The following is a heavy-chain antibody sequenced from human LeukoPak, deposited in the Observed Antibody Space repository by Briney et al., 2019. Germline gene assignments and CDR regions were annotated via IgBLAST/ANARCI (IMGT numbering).Heavy chain of an antibody. CDR2: ISSSSSSYI. V-gene: IGHV3-21*01. Sequence: SGGSLRLSCAASGFTFSSYSMNWVRQAPGKGLEWVSSISSSSSSYIYYADSVKGRFTISGDNAKNSLYLQMNSLRAEDTAVYYCARGAREYYFDYWGQGTLVTVSS. J-gene: IGHJ4*02. CDR3: ARGAREYYFDY. CDR1: GFTFSSYS.